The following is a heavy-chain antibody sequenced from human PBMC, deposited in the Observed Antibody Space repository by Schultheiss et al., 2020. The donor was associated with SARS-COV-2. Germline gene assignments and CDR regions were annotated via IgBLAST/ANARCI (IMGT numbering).Heavy chain of an antibody. J-gene: IGHJ4*02. CDR2: ISYDGSNK. D-gene: IGHD2-2*01. V-gene: IGHV3-30-3*01. CDR1: GFTVSSNY. CDR3: ARVSFVDSTMGFDY. Sequence: GGSLRLSCAASGFTVSSNYMSWVRQAPGKGLEWVAVISYDGSNKYYADSVKGRFTISRDNAKNSLYLQMNSLRAEDTAVYYCARVSFVDSTMGFDYWGQGTLVTVSS.